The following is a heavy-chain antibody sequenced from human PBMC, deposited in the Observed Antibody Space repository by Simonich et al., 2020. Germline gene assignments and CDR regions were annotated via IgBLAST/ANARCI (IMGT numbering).Heavy chain of an antibody. CDR2: INHSGST. CDR3: ARHLQLGPFDY. Sequence: QVQLQQWGAGLLKPSETLSLTCAVYGGSFSGSYWSWIRQPPGKGLKWTGEINHSGSTNYNPPLKSRVTISVDTAKNQFSLKLSSVTAADTAGYYCARHLQLGPFDYWGQGTLVTVSS. J-gene: IGHJ4*02. CDR1: GGSFSGSY. D-gene: IGHD1-1*01. V-gene: IGHV4-34*01.